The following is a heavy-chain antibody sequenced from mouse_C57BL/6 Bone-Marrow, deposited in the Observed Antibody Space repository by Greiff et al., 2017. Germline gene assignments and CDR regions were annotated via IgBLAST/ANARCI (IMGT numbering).Heavy chain of an antibody. Sequence: VQLQQSGAELVRPGASVKLSCTASGFNIKDDYMHWVKQRPEQGLEWFGWIDPENGDTEYASKFQGKATITADTSSNTAYLQLSSLTSEDTAVYYCTRIYYGSRYFDVWGTGTTVTVSS. V-gene: IGHV14-4*01. D-gene: IGHD1-1*01. CDR3: TRIYYGSRYFDV. J-gene: IGHJ1*03. CDR2: IDPENGDT. CDR1: GFNIKDDY.